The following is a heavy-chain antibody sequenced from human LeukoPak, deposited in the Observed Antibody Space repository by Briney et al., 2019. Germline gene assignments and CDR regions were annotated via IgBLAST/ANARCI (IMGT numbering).Heavy chain of an antibody. CDR3: AREPFYGSGSYFDY. Sequence: ASVKVSCKASGGTFSSYAISWVRQAPGQGLEWMGRIIPILGIANYAQKFQGRVTITADKSTSTAYMELSSLRSEDTAVYYCAREPFYGSGSYFDYWGQGTLVTVSS. CDR1: GGTFSSYA. CDR2: IIPILGIA. V-gene: IGHV1-69*04. J-gene: IGHJ4*02. D-gene: IGHD3-10*01.